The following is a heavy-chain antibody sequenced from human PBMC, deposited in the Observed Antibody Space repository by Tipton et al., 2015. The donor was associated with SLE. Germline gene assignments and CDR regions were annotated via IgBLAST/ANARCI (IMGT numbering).Heavy chain of an antibody. V-gene: IGHV4-34*01. CDR2: NDHSGRT. CDR3: ARVQQLEYFDY. J-gene: IGHJ4*02. Sequence: TLSLTCAVYGGAFSGYYWSWLRQPPGEGLEWIGENDHSGRTDYNPSLKSRVTLSVDTSNNQFSLKFSSMTAADTAVYYCARVQQLEYFDYWGQGTLVTVSS. CDR1: GGAFSGYY. D-gene: IGHD6-13*01.